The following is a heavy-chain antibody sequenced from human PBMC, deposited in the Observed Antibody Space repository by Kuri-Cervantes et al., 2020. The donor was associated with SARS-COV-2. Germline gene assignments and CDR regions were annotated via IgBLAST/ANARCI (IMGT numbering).Heavy chain of an antibody. CDR1: GFTFSTYG. V-gene: IGHV3-20*04. CDR3: ARDLRLGKSLDY. D-gene: IGHD7-27*01. Sequence: GGSLRLSCSASGFTFSTYGMHWVRQAPGKGLEWVSGINWNGGSTGYADSVKGRFTISRDNAKNSLYLQMSSLRAEDTAVYYCARDLRLGKSLDYWGQGTLVTVSS. CDR2: INWNGGST. J-gene: IGHJ4*02.